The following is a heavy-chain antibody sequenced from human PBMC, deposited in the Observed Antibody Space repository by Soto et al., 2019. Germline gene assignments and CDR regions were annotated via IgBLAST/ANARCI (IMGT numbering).Heavy chain of an antibody. V-gene: IGHV4-59*01. CDR3: ARLGYCTNGVCYGNWFDP. Sequence: PSETLSLTCTVSGGSISSYYWSWIRQPPGKGLEWIGYIYYSGSTNYNPSLKSRVTISVDTSKNQFSLKLSSVTAADTAVYYCARLGYCTNGVCYGNWFDPWGQGTLVTVS. CDR2: IYYSGST. J-gene: IGHJ5*02. D-gene: IGHD2-8*01. CDR1: GGSISSYY.